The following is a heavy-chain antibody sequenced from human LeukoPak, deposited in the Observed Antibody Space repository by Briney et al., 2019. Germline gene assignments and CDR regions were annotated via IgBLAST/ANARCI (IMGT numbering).Heavy chain of an antibody. V-gene: IGHV1-69*06. J-gene: IGHJ4*02. CDR3: AKDPPTTGTTFDN. D-gene: IGHD1-1*01. Sequence: SVKVSCKASGGSFSSYAISWVRQAPGQGLEWMGGIIPIFGTANYAQKFQGRVTITADKSTSTAYMELSSPRSEDTAVYYCAKDPPTTGTTFDNWGRGTLVTVSS. CDR1: GGSFSSYA. CDR2: IIPIFGTA.